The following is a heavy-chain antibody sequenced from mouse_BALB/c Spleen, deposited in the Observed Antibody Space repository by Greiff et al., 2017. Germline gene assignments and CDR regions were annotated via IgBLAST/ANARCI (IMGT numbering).Heavy chain of an antibody. V-gene: IGHV3-2*02. CDR3: GGGENPHWYFDV. CDR1: GYSITSDYA. J-gene: IGHJ1*01. Sequence: EVKLVESGPGLVKPSQSLSLTCTVTGYSITSDYAWNWIRQFPGNKLEWMGYISYSGSTSYNPSLKSRISITRDTSKNQFFLQLNSVTTEDTATYYCGGGENPHWYFDVWGAGTTVTVSS. CDR2: ISYSGST.